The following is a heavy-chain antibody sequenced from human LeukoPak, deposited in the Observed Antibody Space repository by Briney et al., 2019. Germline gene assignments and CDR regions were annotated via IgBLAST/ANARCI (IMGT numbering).Heavy chain of an antibody. CDR3: AKGMGGRYYDSSGYPY. D-gene: IGHD3-22*01. J-gene: IGHJ4*02. Sequence: GGSLRLSCAASGFTFSSYAMSWVRQASGKGLEWVSAISGSGGSTYYADSVKGRFTISRDNSKNTLYLQMNSLRAEDTAVYYCAKGMGGRYYDSSGYPYWGQGTLVTVSS. V-gene: IGHV3-23*01. CDR1: GFTFSSYA. CDR2: ISGSGGST.